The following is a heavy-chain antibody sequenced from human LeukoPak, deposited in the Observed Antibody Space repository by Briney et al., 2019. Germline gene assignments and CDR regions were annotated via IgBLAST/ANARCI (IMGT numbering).Heavy chain of an antibody. J-gene: IGHJ4*02. CDR1: GFSLTSFA. D-gene: IGHD3-22*01. V-gene: IGHV3-23*01. Sequence: GGSLRLSCAEPGFSLTSFAMSTVRQAPGKGLEWVSAISGSGGSTYYADSVNGRFTVSRDNSKYTLYLQMNSVRAEANYFYSSTNAKNYYDSRGYYDYWGQGTLVTVSS. CDR2: ISGSGGST. CDR3: TNAKNYYDSRGYYDY.